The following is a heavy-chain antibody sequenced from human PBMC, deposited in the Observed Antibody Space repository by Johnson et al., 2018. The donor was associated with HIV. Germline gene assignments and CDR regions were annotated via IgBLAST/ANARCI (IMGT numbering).Heavy chain of an antibody. CDR3: AKEIVRYSIDWDAFDI. V-gene: IGHV3-9*01. D-gene: IGHD6-19*01. Sequence: VQLVESGGGVVQPGRSLRLSCAASGFTFDDYAMHLVRQAPGKGLEWVSGISWNSGSIGYADSVKGRFSISRDNAKNSLYLQMDSLRDEDTAFYYCAKEIVRYSIDWDAFDIWGQGTMVTVSS. CDR1: GFTFDDYA. J-gene: IGHJ3*02. CDR2: ISWNSGSI.